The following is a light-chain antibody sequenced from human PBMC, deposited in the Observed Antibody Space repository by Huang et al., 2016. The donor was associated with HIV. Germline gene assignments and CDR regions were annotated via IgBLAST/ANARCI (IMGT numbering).Light chain of an antibody. Sequence: IVMTQSPATLSVSPGERVTLSCRANRSVSTNLAWYQQRPGQAPRLLIYGSSTRAPGVPARFSGSGSGTDVSLTISSLQSEDFALYYCHQYNNWLLSFGGGTRVDI. CDR2: GSS. CDR3: HQYNNWLLS. CDR1: RSVSTN. J-gene: IGKJ4*01. V-gene: IGKV3-15*01.